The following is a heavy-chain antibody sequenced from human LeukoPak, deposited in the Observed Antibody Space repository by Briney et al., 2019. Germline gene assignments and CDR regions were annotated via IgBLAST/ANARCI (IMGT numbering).Heavy chain of an antibody. V-gene: IGHV2-5*01. CDR3: AHTVEELVYYYYYMDV. CDR2: IYWNDDK. J-gene: IGHJ6*03. D-gene: IGHD6-6*01. Sequence: GWVHQMPGKGLEWLALIYWNDDKRYSPSLKSRLTITKDTSKNQVVLTMTNMDPVDTATYYCAHTVEELVYYYYYMDVWGKGTTVTVSS.